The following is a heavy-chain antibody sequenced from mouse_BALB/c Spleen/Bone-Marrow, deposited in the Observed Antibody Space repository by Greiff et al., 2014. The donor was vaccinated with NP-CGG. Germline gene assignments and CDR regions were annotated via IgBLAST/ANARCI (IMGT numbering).Heavy chain of an antibody. CDR3: GSFEFAY. CDR2: INPYNGAT. CDR1: GYSFTDYY. Sequence: VQLQQSGPELVKPGASVKISCKASGYSFTDYYMHWVKQSHVKSLEWIGRINPYNGATSYNQNFKDKASLTVNKSSRTAYMELPRQSAEDSAVYWYGSFEFAYWGQGTLVTVSA. V-gene: IGHV1-22*01. J-gene: IGHJ3*01.